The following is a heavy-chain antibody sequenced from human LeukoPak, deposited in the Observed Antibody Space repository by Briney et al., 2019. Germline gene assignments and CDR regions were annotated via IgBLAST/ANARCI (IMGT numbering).Heavy chain of an antibody. V-gene: IGHV4-59*01. CDR3: AREYPNCGGDCYFDY. D-gene: IGHD2-21*02. CDR1: GGSISTYY. Sequence: SETLSLTCAVSGGSISTYYWNWIRQPPGKGLEWIGYIYYSGSTNYNPSLKSRVTISVDTSKNQFSLKLSSVTAADTAVYYCAREYPNCGGDCYFDYWGQGTLVTVSS. CDR2: IYYSGST. J-gene: IGHJ4*02.